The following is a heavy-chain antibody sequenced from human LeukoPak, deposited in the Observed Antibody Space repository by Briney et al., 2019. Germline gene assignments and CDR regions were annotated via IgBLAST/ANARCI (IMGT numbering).Heavy chain of an antibody. D-gene: IGHD4-17*01. CDR2: ISSSGSTI. CDR1: GFTFSSYE. V-gene: IGHV3-48*03. CDR3: ARSTTVTNFDY. Sequence: PGGSLRLSCAASGFTFSSYEMKWVRQAPGKGLEWVSYISSSGSTIYYADSVKGRFTISRDNAKNSLYLQMNSLRAEDTAVYYCARSTTVTNFDYWGQGTLVTVSS. J-gene: IGHJ4*02.